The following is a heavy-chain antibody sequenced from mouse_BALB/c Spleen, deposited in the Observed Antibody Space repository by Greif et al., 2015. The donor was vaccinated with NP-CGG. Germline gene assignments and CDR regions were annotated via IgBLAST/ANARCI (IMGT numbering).Heavy chain of an antibody. CDR2: ISSGSSTI. CDR3: ARGGSSYKYYFDY. D-gene: IGHD1-1*01. Sequence: DVKLVESGGGLVQPGGSRKLSCAASGFTFSSFGMHWVRQAPEKGLEWVAYISSGSSTIYYANTVKGRFTISRDNPKNTLFLQMTSLRSEDTAMYYCARGGSSYKYYFDYWGQGTTLTVSS. J-gene: IGHJ2*01. V-gene: IGHV5-17*02. CDR1: GFTFSSFG.